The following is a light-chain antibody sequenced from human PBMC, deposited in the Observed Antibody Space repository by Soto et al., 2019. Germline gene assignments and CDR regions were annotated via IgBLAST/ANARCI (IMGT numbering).Light chain of an antibody. CDR2: DAS. CDR3: PPLYCYPWT. J-gene: IGKJ1*01. Sequence: DIPMTQSPSTLSASVGDRVTITCRASQSISSWLAWYQQKPGKAPKLLIYDASSLESGGPPRFSGRGSGTEFQPTPRLLRPDCFAAVYLPPLYCYPWTFGQGTKVEIK. V-gene: IGKV1-5*01. CDR1: QSISSW.